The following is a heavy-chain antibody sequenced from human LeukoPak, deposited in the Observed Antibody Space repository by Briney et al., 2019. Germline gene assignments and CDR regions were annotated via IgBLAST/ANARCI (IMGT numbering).Heavy chain of an antibody. CDR2: IKAKIHGETI. CDR3: TRRSTI. Sequence: GGSLRLSCAASGFTFSRYFMSWVRLAPGKGLEWVARIKAKIHGETIDYAAPVRGRFIISRDDSRNTVYLQMNSLKFEDTAMYYCTRRSTIWGRGTRVTVSS. D-gene: IGHD5-24*01. CDR1: GFTFSRYF. J-gene: IGHJ4*02. V-gene: IGHV3-15*01.